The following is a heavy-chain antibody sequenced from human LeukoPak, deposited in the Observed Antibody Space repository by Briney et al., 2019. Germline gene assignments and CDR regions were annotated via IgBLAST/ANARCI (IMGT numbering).Heavy chain of an antibody. Sequence: GASVKVSCKASGYTSTGYYMHWVRQAPGQGLEWMGWINPNSGGTNYAQKFQGRVTMTRDTSISTAYMELSRLRSDDTAVYYCARDEGQWLGGYYYGMDVWGQGTTVTVSS. J-gene: IGHJ6*02. V-gene: IGHV1-2*02. CDR2: INPNSGGT. CDR1: GYTSTGYY. CDR3: ARDEGQWLGGYYYGMDV. D-gene: IGHD6-19*01.